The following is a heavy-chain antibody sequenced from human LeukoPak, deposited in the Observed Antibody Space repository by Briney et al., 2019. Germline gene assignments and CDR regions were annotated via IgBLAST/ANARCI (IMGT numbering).Heavy chain of an antibody. D-gene: IGHD6-25*01. CDR2: ISGSGDST. V-gene: IGHV3-23*01. Sequence: GGSLRLSCAASGFTFSTYAMSWVRQAPGKGLEWVSSISGSGDSTYYGDSVKGRFTISRDNSKNTLYLQMNSLRAEDTAVYYCAREVESGVMDVWGQGTTVTVSS. CDR1: GFTFSTYA. CDR3: AREVESGVMDV. J-gene: IGHJ6*02.